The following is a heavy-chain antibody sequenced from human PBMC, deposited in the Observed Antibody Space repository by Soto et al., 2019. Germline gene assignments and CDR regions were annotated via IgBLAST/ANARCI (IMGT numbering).Heavy chain of an antibody. CDR2: IIPIFGTA. J-gene: IGHJ3*02. CDR3: ARSGSQIDAFDI. V-gene: IGHV1-69*13. D-gene: IGHD1-26*01. CDR1: GGTFSSYA. Sequence: SVKVSCKASGGTFSSYAISWVRQAPGQGLEWMGGIIPIFGTANYAQKFQGRVTITADESTSTAYMELSSLRSEDTAVYYCARSGSQIDAFDIWGQGTMVTVSS.